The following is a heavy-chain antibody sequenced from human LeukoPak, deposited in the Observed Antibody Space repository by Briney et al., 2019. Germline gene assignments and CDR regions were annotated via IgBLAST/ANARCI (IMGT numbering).Heavy chain of an antibody. CDR2: INAGNGNT. Sequence: GASVKVSCKASGYTFTSYAMHWVRQAPGQRLEWMGWINAGNGNTKYSQKFQGRVTITRDTSASTAYMELSSLRSEDTAVYYCARNSFRDSSGPAFDYWGQGTLVTVSS. CDR1: GYTFTSYA. CDR3: ARNSFRDSSGPAFDY. J-gene: IGHJ4*02. D-gene: IGHD3-22*01. V-gene: IGHV1-3*01.